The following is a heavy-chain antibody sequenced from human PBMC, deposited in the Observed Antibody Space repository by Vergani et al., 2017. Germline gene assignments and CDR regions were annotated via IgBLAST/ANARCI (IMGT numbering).Heavy chain of an antibody. CDR1: QYTFTNYA. Sequence: EYLVQSGSELKKPGASVKVSCKASQYTFTNYAINWVRQGPGQGLEWMGWINTNTGHPTYAQGFTGRFAFSSDTSVRTTYLQISSLKAEDSAVYYCAREWEMATFTGFVAWGRGTLLAVAS. CDR3: AREWEMATFTGFVA. J-gene: IGHJ5*02. V-gene: IGHV7-4-1*02. CDR2: INTNTGHP. D-gene: IGHD5-24*01.